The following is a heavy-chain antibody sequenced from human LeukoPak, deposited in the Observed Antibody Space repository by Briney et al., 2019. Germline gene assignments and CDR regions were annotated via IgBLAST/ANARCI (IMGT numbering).Heavy chain of an antibody. CDR1: GFTFSSYA. CDR2: ISYDGSNK. CDR3: YGSGTTFDY. J-gene: IGHJ4*02. Sequence: GGSLRLSCAASGFTFSSYAMSWVRQAPGKGLEWVAVISYDGSNKYYADSVKGRFTISRDNSKNTLYLQMNSLRAEDTAVYYSYGSGTTFDYWGQGTLVTVSS. V-gene: IGHV3-30*04. D-gene: IGHD3-10*01.